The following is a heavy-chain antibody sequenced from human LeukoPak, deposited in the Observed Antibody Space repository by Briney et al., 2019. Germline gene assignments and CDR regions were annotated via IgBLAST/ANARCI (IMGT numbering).Heavy chain of an antibody. Sequence: GGSLRLSCAASGFTFSSYSMNWVRQAPGEGLEWVANIKQDGSKKSYVDSVKSRFTISRDNAKNSLYLQMNSLRAEDTAIYYCTRVGYIDEGIDYWGQGTLVTVSS. CDR3: TRVGYIDEGIDY. CDR2: IKQDGSKK. D-gene: IGHD5-24*01. J-gene: IGHJ4*02. CDR1: GFTFSSYS. V-gene: IGHV3-7*04.